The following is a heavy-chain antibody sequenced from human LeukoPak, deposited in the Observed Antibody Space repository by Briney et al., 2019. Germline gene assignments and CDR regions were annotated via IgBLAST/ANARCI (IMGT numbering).Heavy chain of an antibody. V-gene: IGHV3-7*01. CDR2: IKQDGSEK. CDR3: ARVWENYYDSSGYFPFDY. J-gene: IGHJ4*02. D-gene: IGHD3-22*01. Sequence: GGSLRLSCAASGFTFSSYWMSWVRQAPGKGLEWVANIKQDGSEKYYVDSVKGRFTISRDNAKNSLYLQMNSLRAEDTAVYYCARVWENYYDSSGYFPFDYWGQGTLVTVSS. CDR1: GFTFSSYW.